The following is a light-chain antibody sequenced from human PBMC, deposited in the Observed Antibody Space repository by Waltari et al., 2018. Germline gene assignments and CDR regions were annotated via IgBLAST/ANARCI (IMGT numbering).Light chain of an antibody. J-gene: IGKJ4*01. CDR1: QSAGDS. V-gene: IGKV3-11*02. CDR2: DAT. Sequence: EIVLTQSPVTLSLNPGERATLSCRASQSAGDSLAWYQQKHGQPPSLLIYDATIRAPGCPARFRGCRSERGFTLTISGLESEYLAVHFYQRRTNWPPGLTSRGEAKVEV. CDR3: QRRTNWPPGLT.